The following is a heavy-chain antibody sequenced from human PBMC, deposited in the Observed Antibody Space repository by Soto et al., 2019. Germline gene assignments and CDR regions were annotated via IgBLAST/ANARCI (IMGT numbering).Heavy chain of an antibody. V-gene: IGHV1-46*01. CDR1: GYTFTSYY. Sequence: ASVEVSCKASGYTFTSYYMHWVRQAPGQRLEWMGIINPSGGSTNYAQKLQGRVAITRDTSASTDYMELRSLRSEDTAVYYCARDRVYSGPDIWGQGTMITVSS. D-gene: IGHD5-12*01. CDR2: INPSGGST. CDR3: ARDRVYSGPDI. J-gene: IGHJ3*02.